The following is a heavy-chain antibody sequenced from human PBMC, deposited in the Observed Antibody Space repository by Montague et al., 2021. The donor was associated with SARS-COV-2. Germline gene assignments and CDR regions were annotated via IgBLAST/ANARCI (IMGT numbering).Heavy chain of an antibody. Sequence: TLSLTCTVSGGSISSGSYYWSWIRQPAGKGLEWIGRVYASGITNYNPSLKSRVTISLDTSKNQFSMRLSSVTAADTAPYYCTRGLASVDSWGQGTLVTVSS. CDR1: GGSISSGSYY. CDR3: TRGLASVDS. J-gene: IGHJ5*01. CDR2: VYASGIT. V-gene: IGHV4-61*02.